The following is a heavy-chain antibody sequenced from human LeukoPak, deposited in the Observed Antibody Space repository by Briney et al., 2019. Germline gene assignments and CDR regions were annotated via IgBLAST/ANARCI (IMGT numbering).Heavy chain of an antibody. CDR1: GFSFDSYA. CDR3: ARDVGDGEYFFDF. J-gene: IGHJ4*02. Sequence: PGGSLRLSCTASGFSFDSYAMGWVRHAPGRGLEWVSSITSGSTTLYYGDSVRGRSTVSRANAKNSLYLEMKSLRVEDTAVYYCARDVGDGEYFFDFWGQGTLVSVST. CDR2: ITSGSTTL. D-gene: IGHD3-10*01. V-gene: IGHV3-48*04.